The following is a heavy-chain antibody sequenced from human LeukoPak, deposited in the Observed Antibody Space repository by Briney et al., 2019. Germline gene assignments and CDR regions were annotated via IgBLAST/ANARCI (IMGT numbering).Heavy chain of an antibody. V-gene: IGHV4-61*02. CDR2: IYTSGST. Sequence: SQTLSLTCTVSGGSISSGSYYWSWIRQPAGKGLEWIGRIYTSGSTNYNPSLKSRVTISVDTSKNQFSLKLSSVTAADTAVYYCARMTMVRGVKGWFDPWGQGTLVTVSS. CDR1: GGSISSGSYY. J-gene: IGHJ5*02. D-gene: IGHD3-10*01. CDR3: ARMTMVRGVKGWFDP.